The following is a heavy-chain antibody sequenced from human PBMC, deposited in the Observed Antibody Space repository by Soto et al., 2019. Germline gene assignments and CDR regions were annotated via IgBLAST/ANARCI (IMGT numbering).Heavy chain of an antibody. CDR1: GGPFPNGGYY. J-gene: IGHJ4*02. V-gene: IGHV4-30-4*01. Sequence: PSETLSLTCTVSGGPFPNGGYYCSWIRQEPGQGLEWIGYTHYSGNPSYNPPLKSRVTLSVDTSANQFSLKLSSVTAADSATYYCASPPADPSGWFNGFWVYWGQGILVTVSS. D-gene: IGHD6-19*01. CDR2: THYSGNP. CDR3: ASPPADPSGWFNGFWVY.